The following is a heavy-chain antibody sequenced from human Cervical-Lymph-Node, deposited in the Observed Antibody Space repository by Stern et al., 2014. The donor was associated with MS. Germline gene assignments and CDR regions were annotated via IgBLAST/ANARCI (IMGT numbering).Heavy chain of an antibody. D-gene: IGHD3-22*01. CDR1: GNSISGYY. CDR3: ARTYYYDSSGYYFDY. Sequence: QLQLQESGPGLVKPSETLSLTCTVSGNSISGYYWSWIRQPPGKGLEWIGYIYYSWSTRYNPSIKSRVSISVDTSKNQFSLELSSVTAADTAVYYCARTYYYDSSGYYFDYWGQGTLVTVSS. J-gene: IGHJ4*02. V-gene: IGHV4-59*01. CDR2: IYYSWST.